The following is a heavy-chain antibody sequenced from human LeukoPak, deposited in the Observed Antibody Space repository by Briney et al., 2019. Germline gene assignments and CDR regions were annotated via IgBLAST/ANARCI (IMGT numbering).Heavy chain of an antibody. CDR1: GYSFTSYW. CDR3: ARLRVTGEFYYYYYMDV. CDR2: ICPGDSDT. D-gene: IGHD7-27*01. J-gene: IGHJ6*03. V-gene: IGHV5-51*01. Sequence: GESLKISCKGSGYSFTSYWIGWVRQMPGKGLEWMGIICPGDSDTRYSPSFRGQVTISADKSISTAYLQWSSLKASDTAMYYCARLRVTGEFYYYYYMDVWGKGTTVTVSS.